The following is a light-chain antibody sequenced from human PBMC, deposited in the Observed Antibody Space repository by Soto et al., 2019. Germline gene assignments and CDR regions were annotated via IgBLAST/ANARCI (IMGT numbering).Light chain of an antibody. V-gene: IGKV3-20*01. CDR1: QSVSSSY. CDR3: QQYGSSPRT. J-gene: IGKJ1*01. Sequence: EIVLTQSPGSLSLSPGEGATLSCWASQSVSSSYLAWYQQKPDQAPRLLIYGASARATGIPDRFSGSGSGTDFTLTISRLEPEDFAVYYCQQYGSSPRTFGQGTKVDIK. CDR2: GAS.